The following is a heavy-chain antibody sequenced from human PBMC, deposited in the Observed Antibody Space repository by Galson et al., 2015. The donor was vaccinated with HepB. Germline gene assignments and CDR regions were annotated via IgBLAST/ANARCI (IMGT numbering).Heavy chain of an antibody. V-gene: IGHV3-48*03. J-gene: IGHJ6*02. D-gene: IGHD3-3*01. Sequence: AASGFALNTYGMNWVRQAPGKGLEWVSFISSGEGSTYYADSVKGRFTISRDNAKNSFFLQMNSLRAEDTAVYYCTRDIFKNYDFRNFYYGLDVWGQGTTVTVSS. CDR1: GFALNTYG. CDR3: TRDIFKNYDFRNFYYGLDV. CDR2: ISSGEGST.